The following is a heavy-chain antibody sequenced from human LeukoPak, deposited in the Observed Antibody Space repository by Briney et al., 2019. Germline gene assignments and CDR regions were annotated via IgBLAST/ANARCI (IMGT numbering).Heavy chain of an antibody. CDR1: RFTVSNNY. CDR2: IYSDGST. CDR3: ARGGPDFDY. J-gene: IGHJ4*02. D-gene: IGHD1-14*01. V-gene: IGHV3-66*01. Sequence: GGSLRLSCAVYRFTVSNNYMSWVRQAPGKGLEWVSVIYSDGSTNYADSVKGRFTISRDNSKNTLYLQINSLRVEDTAVYYCARGGPDFDYWGQGTLVTVSS.